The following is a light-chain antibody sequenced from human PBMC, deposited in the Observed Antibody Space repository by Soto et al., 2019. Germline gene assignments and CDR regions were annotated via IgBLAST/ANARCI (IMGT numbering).Light chain of an antibody. V-gene: IGLV2-14*01. J-gene: IGLJ3*02. CDR3: SSFTTSNTWV. CDR2: EVT. CDR1: SSDVGKYSY. Sequence: QSVLTQPASVSGSPGQSIAISCTGTSSDVGKYSYVSWFQQYPGTAPKLMIYEVTNRPSGVSNRFSGSKSGNTASLTISGLPPEDEADYYCSSFTTSNTWVFCGGTKLTVL.